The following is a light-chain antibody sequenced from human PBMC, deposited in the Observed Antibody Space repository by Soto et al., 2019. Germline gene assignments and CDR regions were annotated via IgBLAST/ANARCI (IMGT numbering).Light chain of an antibody. CDR2: EVT. Sequence: QSALTQPASVSGSLGQSITISCTGTSSDVGGYNYVSWYQQHPGKAPKLMIYEVTNRPSGVSNRFSGSKSANTASLTISGLQAEDEADYYRSSYTSSGTVVFGGGTKLTVL. CDR3: SSYTSSGTVV. CDR1: SSDVGGYNY. J-gene: IGLJ3*02. V-gene: IGLV2-14*01.